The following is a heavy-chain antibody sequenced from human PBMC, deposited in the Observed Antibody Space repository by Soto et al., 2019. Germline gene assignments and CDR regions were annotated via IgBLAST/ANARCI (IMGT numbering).Heavy chain of an antibody. D-gene: IGHD4-17*01. Sequence: GESLKISCKGSGYSFTGYWIGWVRQMPGKGLEWMGIIYPGDSDTRYSPSFQGQVTISADKSISTAYLQWSSLKASDTAMYYCARLWGTVTTGYYYGMDVWGQGTTVTVSS. V-gene: IGHV5-51*01. CDR3: ARLWGTVTTGYYYGMDV. CDR1: GYSFTGYW. J-gene: IGHJ6*02. CDR2: IYPGDSDT.